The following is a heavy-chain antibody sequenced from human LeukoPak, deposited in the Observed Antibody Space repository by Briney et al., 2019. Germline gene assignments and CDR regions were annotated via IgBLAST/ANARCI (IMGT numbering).Heavy chain of an antibody. CDR1: GFTFISYN. J-gene: IGHJ4*01. CDR2: ISSRSNYI. CDR3: ASPSGSYGGSTDY. D-gene: IGHD1-26*01. V-gene: IGHV3-21*01. Sequence: GGSLRLSCAASGFTFISYNMNWVRQAPGKGLEWVSSISSRSNYIYYADSVKGRFTISRDNSKNTLYLQMNSLRAEDTAVYYCASPSGSYGGSTDYWGQGTLVTVSS.